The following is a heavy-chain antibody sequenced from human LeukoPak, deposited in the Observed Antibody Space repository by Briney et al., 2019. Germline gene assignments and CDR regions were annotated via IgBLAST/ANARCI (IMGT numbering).Heavy chain of an antibody. CDR3: ARDGNILTGHYRFYFDY. V-gene: IGHV3-21*01. D-gene: IGHD3-9*01. CDR2: ITSSSSYI. J-gene: IGHJ4*02. Sequence: PGGSLRLSCAASGFTFSSYTMNWVRQAPGKGLEWVSSITSSSSYIYYADSVRGRFTISRDNARKSLYLQMNSLRAEDTAIYYCARDGNILTGHYRFYFDYWAREPWSPSPQ. CDR1: GFTFSSYT.